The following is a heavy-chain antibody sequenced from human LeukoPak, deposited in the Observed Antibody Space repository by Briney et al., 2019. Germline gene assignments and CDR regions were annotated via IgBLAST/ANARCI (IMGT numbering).Heavy chain of an antibody. V-gene: IGHV1-69*13. CDR3: ARAGYNQLLHYYHYYMDV. CDR1: GGTFSSYA. Sequence: GASVKVSCKASGGTFSSYAISWVRQAPGQGLEWMGGIIPIFGTANYAQKFQGRVTITADESTSTAYMELSSLRSEDTAVYYCARAGYNQLLHYYHYYMDVWGKGTTVTVSS. D-gene: IGHD2-2*01. J-gene: IGHJ6*03. CDR2: IIPIFGTA.